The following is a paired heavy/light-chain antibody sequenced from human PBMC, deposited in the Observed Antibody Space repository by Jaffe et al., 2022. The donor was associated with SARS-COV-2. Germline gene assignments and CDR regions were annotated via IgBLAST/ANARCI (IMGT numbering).Heavy chain of an antibody. V-gene: IGHV4-39*01. CDR3: ARQRGYCSSTSCYALRGNWFDP. CDR1: GGSISSSSYY. J-gene: IGHJ5*02. CDR2: IYYSGST. D-gene: IGHD2-2*01. Sequence: QLQLQESGPGLVKPSETLSLTCTVSGGSISSSSYYWGWIRQPPGKGLEWIGSIYYSGSTYYNPSLKSRVTISVDTSKNQFSLKLSSVTAADTAVYYCARQRGYCSSTSCYALRGNWFDPWGQGTLVTVSS.
Light chain of an antibody. CDR3: SSYTSSSTPWV. Sequence: QSALTQPASVSGSPGQSITISCTGTSSDVGGYNYVSWYQQHPGKAPKLMIYEVSNRPSGVPDRFSGSKSGNTASLTISGLQAEDEADYYCSSYTSSSTPWVFGGGTKLTVL. J-gene: IGLJ3*02. CDR1: SSDVGGYNY. V-gene: IGLV2-14*01. CDR2: EVS.